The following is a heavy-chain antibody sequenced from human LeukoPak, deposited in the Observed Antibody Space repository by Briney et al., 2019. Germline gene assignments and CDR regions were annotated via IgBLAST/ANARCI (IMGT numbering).Heavy chain of an antibody. J-gene: IGHJ5*02. CDR1: GGSISTYY. CDR3: ARHFSDYYGSGSYTA. D-gene: IGHD3-10*01. Sequence: SETLSLTCSVSGGSISTYYWSWIRQPAGKGLEWIGRIYTSGTTNYNPSLKSRVTISVDTSKNQFSLKLSSVTAADTAVYYCARHFSDYYGSGSYTAWGQGTLVTVSS. V-gene: IGHV4-4*07. CDR2: IYTSGTT.